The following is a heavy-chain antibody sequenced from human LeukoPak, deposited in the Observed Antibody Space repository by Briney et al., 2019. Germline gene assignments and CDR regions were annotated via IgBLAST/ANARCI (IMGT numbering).Heavy chain of an antibody. V-gene: IGHV3-33*08. J-gene: IGHJ6*02. Sequence: GGSLRLSCTTSGLTFSTYGMHWVRQAPGKGLEWVAVIWYDGSNKYYADSVKGRVTISRDNSKDALYLQMDSLRAEDTAVYYCARDDYGMDVWGQGTTVTVSS. CDR2: IWYDGSNK. CDR1: GLTFSTYG. CDR3: ARDDYGMDV.